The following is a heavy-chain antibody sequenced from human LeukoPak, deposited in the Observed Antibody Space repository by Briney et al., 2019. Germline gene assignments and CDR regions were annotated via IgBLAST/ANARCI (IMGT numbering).Heavy chain of an antibody. CDR3: ARGWESLSSDY. CDR1: GFTFNNYA. Sequence: GGSLRLSCAASGFTFNNYAMTWVRQAPGKGLEWVSGISGGGESTLYADSVTGRFTISRDNSKNTLYLQMNSLRAEDTAVYYCARGWESLSSDYWGQGTLVTVSS. D-gene: IGHD3-3*01. CDR2: ISGGGEST. V-gene: IGHV3-23*01. J-gene: IGHJ4*02.